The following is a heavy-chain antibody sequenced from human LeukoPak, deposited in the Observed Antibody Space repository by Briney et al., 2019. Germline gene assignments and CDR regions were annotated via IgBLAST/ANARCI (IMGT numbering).Heavy chain of an antibody. V-gene: IGHV3-23*01. D-gene: IGHD3-10*01. CDR1: GFTFSSYA. J-gene: IGHJ4*02. CDR3: AKDQGSAKVYYFDY. CDR2: ISYSGGNT. Sequence: GGSLRLSCAASGFTFSSYAMTWVRQAPGQGLEWVSVISYSGGNTYYADSVKGRFTISRDNSKNTLYLQMNSLRAEDTAVYYCAKDQGSAKVYYFDYWGQGTLVTVPS.